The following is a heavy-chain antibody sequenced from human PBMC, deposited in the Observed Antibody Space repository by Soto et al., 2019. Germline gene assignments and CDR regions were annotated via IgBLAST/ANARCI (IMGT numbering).Heavy chain of an antibody. D-gene: IGHD1-7*01. CDR1: RGSISSSSYY. Sequence: ETLSLTCTVSRGSISSSSYYWGWIRQPPGKGLEWIGSIYYSGSTYYNPSLKSRVTISVDTSKNQFSLKPSSVTAADTAVYYCARQEAFRITGTNWFDPWGQGTLVTVSS. V-gene: IGHV4-39*01. J-gene: IGHJ5*02. CDR3: ARQEAFRITGTNWFDP. CDR2: IYYSGST.